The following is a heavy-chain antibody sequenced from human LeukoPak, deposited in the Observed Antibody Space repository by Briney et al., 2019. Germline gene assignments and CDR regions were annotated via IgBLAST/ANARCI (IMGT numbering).Heavy chain of an antibody. D-gene: IGHD5-24*01. V-gene: IGHV3-48*03. J-gene: IGHJ4*02. CDR3: ARDGYKGFDY. Sequence: GGSLRLSCAASGFTFTSYEMNWVRQAPGKGLEWVSYISSSGSTIYYADSVKGRFTISRDNAKNSLYLQMNSLRAEDTAVYYCARDGYKGFDYWGQGTLITVSS. CDR2: ISSSGSTI. CDR1: GFTFTSYE.